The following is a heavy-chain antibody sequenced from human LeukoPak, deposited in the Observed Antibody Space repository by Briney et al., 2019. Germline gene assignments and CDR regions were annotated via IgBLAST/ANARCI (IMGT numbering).Heavy chain of an antibody. D-gene: IGHD6-19*01. V-gene: IGHV3-74*01. CDR2: INSDGSST. J-gene: IGHJ3*02. Sequence: PGGSLRLSCAASGFTFSSYWMHWVRQAPGKGLVCVSRINSDGSSTSYADSVKGRFTISRDNAKNTLYLQMNSLRAEDTAVYYCERDDSSGWWGADAFDIWGQGTMVTVSS. CDR1: GFTFSSYW. CDR3: ERDDSSGWWGADAFDI.